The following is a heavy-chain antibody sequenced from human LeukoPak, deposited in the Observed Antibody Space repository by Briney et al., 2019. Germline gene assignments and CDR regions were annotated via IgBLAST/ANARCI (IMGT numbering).Heavy chain of an antibody. CDR2: VNEHGSNT. J-gene: IGHJ4*02. Sequence: PGGSLRLSCETSGFTFNQFWMHWVRQAPGKGLVWVSRVNEHGSNTHYAGAVKGRFTVSRDNAKNSLYLQMNSLRAEDTAVYYCARDQDDYGSGVFDYWRQGTLVTVSS. CDR1: GFTFNQFW. D-gene: IGHD3-10*01. CDR3: ARDQDDYGSGVFDY. V-gene: IGHV3-74*01.